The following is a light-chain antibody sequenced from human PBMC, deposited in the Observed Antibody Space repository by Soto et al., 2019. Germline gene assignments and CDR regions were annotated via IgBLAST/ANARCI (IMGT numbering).Light chain of an antibody. CDR1: SSDIGGYNY. CDR2: EVN. V-gene: IGLV2-14*01. Sequence: QSALTQPASVSGSPGQSITISCTGASSDIGGYNYVSWYQQHPAKAPKLMIYEVNNRPSGVSNRFSGSKSGNTASLTISGLQAEDEADYYCSSYTRDSTLVFGTGTKVTVL. J-gene: IGLJ1*01. CDR3: SSYTRDSTLV.